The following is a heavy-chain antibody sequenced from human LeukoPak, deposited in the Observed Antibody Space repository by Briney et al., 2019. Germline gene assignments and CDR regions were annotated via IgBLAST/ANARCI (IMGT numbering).Heavy chain of an antibody. J-gene: IGHJ6*02. Sequence: GGSLRLSCAASGFTVSSNYMSWVRLAPGKGLEWVSVIYSGGSTYYADSVKGRFTISRDNSKNTLYLQMNSLRAEDTAVYYCARDLVQQLVQDYYYYGMDVWGQGTTVTVSS. CDR2: IYSGGST. D-gene: IGHD6-13*01. V-gene: IGHV3-53*01. CDR3: ARDLVQQLVQDYYYYGMDV. CDR1: GFTVSSNY.